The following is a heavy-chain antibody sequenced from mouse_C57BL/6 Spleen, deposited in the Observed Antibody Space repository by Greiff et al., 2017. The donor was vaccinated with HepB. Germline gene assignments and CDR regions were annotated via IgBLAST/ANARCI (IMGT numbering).Heavy chain of an antibody. D-gene: IGHD2-5*01. CDR2: INPSSGYT. Sequence: VQLQQSGAELARPGASVKMSCKASGYTFTSYTMHWVKQRPGQGLEWIGYINPSSGYTKYNQKFKDKATLTADKSSSTAYMQLISLTSEDSAVYYCAREGHSNYPYAMDYWGQGTSVTVSS. CDR1: GYTFTSYT. CDR3: AREGHSNYPYAMDY. J-gene: IGHJ4*01. V-gene: IGHV1-4*01.